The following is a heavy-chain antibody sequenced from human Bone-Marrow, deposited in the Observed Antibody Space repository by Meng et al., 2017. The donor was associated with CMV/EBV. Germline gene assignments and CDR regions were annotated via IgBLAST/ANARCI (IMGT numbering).Heavy chain of an antibody. CDR1: GYTFTSYG. Sequence: SVKVSCKASGYTFTSYGISWVRQAPGQGLEWMGGIIPIFGTANYAQKFQGRVTITTDESTSTAYMELSSLRSEDTAVYYCARVSHYYYYGMDVWGQGTTVTVSS. CDR3: ARVSHYYYYGMDV. V-gene: IGHV1-69*05. CDR2: IIPIFGTA. J-gene: IGHJ6*02.